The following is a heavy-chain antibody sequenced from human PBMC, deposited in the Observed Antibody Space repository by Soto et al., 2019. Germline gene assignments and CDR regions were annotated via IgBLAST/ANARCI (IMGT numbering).Heavy chain of an antibody. CDR2: IYYSGST. V-gene: IGHV4-61*01. D-gene: IGHD3-9*01. J-gene: IGHJ4*02. CDR3: AREADILTGYGL. CDR1: GGSVSSGSYY. Sequence: LSLTCTVSGGSVSSGSYYWSWIRQPPGKGLEWIGYIYYSGSTNYNPSLKSRVTISVDTSKNQFSLKLSSVTAADTAVYYCAREADILTGYGLWGQGTLVTVSS.